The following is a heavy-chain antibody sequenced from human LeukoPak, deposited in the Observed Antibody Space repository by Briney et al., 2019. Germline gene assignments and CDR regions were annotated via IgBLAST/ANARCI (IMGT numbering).Heavy chain of an antibody. J-gene: IGHJ4*02. CDR2: INHSGST. CDR3: ARGPQGYSSSWYSRKYFDY. D-gene: IGHD6-13*01. Sequence: PSETLSLTCAVYGGSFSGYYWSWIRQPPGKGLEWIGEINHSGSTNYNPSLKSRVTISVDTSKNQFSLKLSSVTAADTAVYYCARGPQGYSSSWYSRKYFDYWGQGTPVTVSS. V-gene: IGHV4-34*01. CDR1: GGSFSGYY.